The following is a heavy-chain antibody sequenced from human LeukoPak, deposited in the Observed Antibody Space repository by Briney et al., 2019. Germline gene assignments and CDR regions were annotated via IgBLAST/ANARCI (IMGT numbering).Heavy chain of an antibody. D-gene: IGHD2-2*01. CDR1: GGSISGWY. CDR3: ARERKSSCYDY. J-gene: IGHJ4*02. Sequence: PSETLSLTCTVSGGSISGWYWSWIRQPPGKGLEWIGYIYGSGYTNYNPSLKSRVTMSIDTSMNHFSLKLTSVTAADTATYYCARERKSSCYDYWGQGTLVTVSS. CDR2: IYGSGYT. V-gene: IGHV4-59*01.